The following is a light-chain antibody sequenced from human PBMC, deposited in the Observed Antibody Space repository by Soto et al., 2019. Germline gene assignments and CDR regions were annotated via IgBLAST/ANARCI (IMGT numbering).Light chain of an antibody. CDR3: TSYTTNTTPL. Sequence: QSALTQPASVSGSPGQSITISCTGTSSDVGGYNYVSWYQQHPGKAHKLMIYDVSSRPSGASNRFSGSKSGNTASLTISGLLSEDDADYYCTSYTTNTTPLFGGGTKLTVL. V-gene: IGLV2-14*03. J-gene: IGLJ2*01. CDR2: DVS. CDR1: SSDVGGYNY.